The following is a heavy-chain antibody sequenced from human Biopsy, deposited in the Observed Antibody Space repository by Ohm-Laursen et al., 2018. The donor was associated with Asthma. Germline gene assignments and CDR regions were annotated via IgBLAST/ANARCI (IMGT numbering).Heavy chain of an antibody. J-gene: IGHJ4*01. CDR2: INTNSGTP. V-gene: IGHV7-4-1*01. D-gene: IGHD5-12*01. CDR1: GYTFNSVA. CDR3: TRAGSTFVADY. Sequence: ASVKVSCKASGYTFNSVAVMWVRQAPGQGVEWMGWINTNSGTPTYVQGFSGRFVFSLDPSVTTAYLQIDSLRSEDTGVYYCTRAGSTFVADYWGQGTLVTVSS.